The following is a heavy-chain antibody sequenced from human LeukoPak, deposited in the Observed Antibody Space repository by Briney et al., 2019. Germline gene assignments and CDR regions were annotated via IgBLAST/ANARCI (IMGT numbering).Heavy chain of an antibody. CDR3: ARNEVNYYGSGSYDY. CDR2: ISYDGSNK. CDR1: GFTFSSYA. Sequence: GGSLRLSCAASGFTFSSYAMHWVRQAPGKGLEWVAVISYDGSNKYYADSVKGRFTISRDNSKNTLYLQMNSLRAEDTAVYYCARNEVNYYGSGSYDYWGQGTLVTVSS. J-gene: IGHJ4*02. V-gene: IGHV3-30-3*01. D-gene: IGHD3-10*01.